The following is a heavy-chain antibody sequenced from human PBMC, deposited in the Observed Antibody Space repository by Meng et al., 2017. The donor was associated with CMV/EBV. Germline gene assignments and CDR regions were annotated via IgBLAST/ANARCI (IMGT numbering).Heavy chain of an antibody. J-gene: IGHJ4*02. CDR1: GYTFTSYD. CDR2: MNPNSGNT. Sequence: ASVKVSCKASGYTFTSYDINWVRQATGQGLEWMGWMNPNSGNTGYAQKFQGRVTMTRNNSISTAYMELSSLRSEDTAVYYCARSRCSYDYWDGNQGSYFDYWGQGTLVTVSS. CDR3: ARSRCSYDYWDGNQGSYFDY. D-gene: IGHD3-3*01. V-gene: IGHV1-8*02.